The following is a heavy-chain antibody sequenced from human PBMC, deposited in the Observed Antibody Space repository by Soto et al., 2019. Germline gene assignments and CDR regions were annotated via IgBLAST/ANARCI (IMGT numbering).Heavy chain of an antibody. CDR1: GGSINSATYY. J-gene: IGHJ4*02. Sequence: QMQLQESGPGLVKPSETLSLTCTVSGGSINSATYYWGWVRQPPGKGLEWIGSIHYSGSTYYNPSLKSRVTVSIDTSKNQFSVKLSSVTAGDTAVYWCAGKSEWPIIDYWGQGTLVTVST. D-gene: IGHD3-3*01. CDR2: IHYSGST. CDR3: AGKSEWPIIDY. V-gene: IGHV4-39*01.